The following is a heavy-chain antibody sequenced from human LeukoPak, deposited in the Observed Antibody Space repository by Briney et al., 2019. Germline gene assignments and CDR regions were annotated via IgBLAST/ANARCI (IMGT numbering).Heavy chain of an antibody. CDR3: ARANTMALGAFDI. D-gene: IGHD3-10*01. CDR2: IWYDGSNK. V-gene: IGHV3-33*01. Sequence: GGSLRLSCAASGFTFSSYGMHWVRQAPGKGLEWVAVIWYDGSNKYYADSVKGRFTISRDNSKNTLYLQMNSLRAEDTAVYYCARANTMALGAFDIWGQGTMVTVSS. CDR1: GFTFSSYG. J-gene: IGHJ3*02.